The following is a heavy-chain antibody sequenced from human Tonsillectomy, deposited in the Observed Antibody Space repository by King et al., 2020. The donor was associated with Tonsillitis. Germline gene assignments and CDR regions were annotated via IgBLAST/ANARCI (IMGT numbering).Heavy chain of an antibody. CDR3: ARRIRGWETDAFDI. CDR2: IKQDGSEK. CDR1: GFTLSSYW. Sequence: QLVQSGGGLVQPGGSLRLSCAASGFTLSSYWMSWVRQGTGKGLEWVANIKQDGSEKYYVDSVKGRFTISRDNAKNSLYLQMNSLRAEDTAVYYCARRIRGWETDAFDIWGQGTMVTASS. J-gene: IGHJ3*02. V-gene: IGHV3-7*03. D-gene: IGHD1-26*01.